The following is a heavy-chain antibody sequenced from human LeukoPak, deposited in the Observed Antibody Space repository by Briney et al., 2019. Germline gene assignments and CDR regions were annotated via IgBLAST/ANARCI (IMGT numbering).Heavy chain of an antibody. Sequence: PSETLSLTCTVSGGSISSSSYYWGWIRQPPGKGLEWIGSIYHSGSTYYNPSLKSRVTISVDTSKNQFSLKLSSVTAADTAVYYCAREYYYDSSGYPDAFDIWGQGTMVTVSS. V-gene: IGHV4-39*07. D-gene: IGHD3-22*01. CDR1: GGSISSSSYY. CDR2: IYHSGST. J-gene: IGHJ3*02. CDR3: AREYYYDSSGYPDAFDI.